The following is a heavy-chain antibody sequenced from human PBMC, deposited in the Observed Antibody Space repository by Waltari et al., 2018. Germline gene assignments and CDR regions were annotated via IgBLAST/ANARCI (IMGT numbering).Heavy chain of an antibody. J-gene: IGHJ3*02. V-gene: IGHV3-21*04. Sequence: DGQLVESGGRLVKQSRSLGLSCAASRFTFAYYPMPWSRQAPGKGLEWVSSISSASDFKYYADSLSGRFTISRDNAKNTLFLHMTSLTADDTSIYFCTRDSGLTGVTGGDTFDIWGQGAMVTVSS. CDR3: TRDSGLTGVTGGDTFDI. D-gene: IGHD3-10*01. CDR1: RFTFAYYP. CDR2: ISSASDFK.